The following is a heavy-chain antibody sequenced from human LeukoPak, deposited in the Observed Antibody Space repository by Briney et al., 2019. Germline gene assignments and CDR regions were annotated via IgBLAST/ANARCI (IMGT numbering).Heavy chain of an antibody. CDR2: MNPNSGNT. D-gene: IGHD6-6*01. Sequence: ASVKVSCKASGYTFTSYDINWVRQATGQGLEWMGWMNPNSGNTGYAQKFQGRVTMTRNTSISTAYMELSSLRSEDTAVYYCPRGFEHSSSSILWGQGTLFTVSS. CDR1: GYTFTSYD. CDR3: PRGFEHSSSSIL. V-gene: IGHV1-8*01. J-gene: IGHJ4*02.